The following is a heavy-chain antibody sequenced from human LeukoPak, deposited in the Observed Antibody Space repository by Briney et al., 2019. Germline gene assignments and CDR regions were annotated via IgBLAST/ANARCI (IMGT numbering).Heavy chain of an antibody. CDR3: ANTYDSGSYLGIFDY. V-gene: IGHV3-23*01. CDR2: ISGSGGST. Sequence: SGGSLRLSCAASGFTFSSYAMSWVRQAPGKGLEWVSAISGSGGSTYYADSVKGRFTISRDNSKNTLYLQMNSLRAEDTAVYYCANTYDSGSYLGIFDYWGQGTLVTVSS. CDR1: GFTFSSYA. D-gene: IGHD3-10*01. J-gene: IGHJ4*02.